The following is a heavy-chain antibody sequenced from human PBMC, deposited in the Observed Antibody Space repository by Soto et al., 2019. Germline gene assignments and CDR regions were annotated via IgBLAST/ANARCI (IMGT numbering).Heavy chain of an antibody. Sequence: QVQLVESGGGVVQPGRSLRLSCAASGFMFSNHGMHWVRQAPGKGLEWVAVIWSDGNNRYYADSVKGRFTISRDNSKNTVYLQMKCLRAEDTAVYYCVRGDNWNDEASDYWGQGTLVTVSS. V-gene: IGHV3-33*01. CDR2: IWSDGNNR. J-gene: IGHJ4*02. CDR1: GFMFSNHG. CDR3: VRGDNWNDEASDY. D-gene: IGHD1-1*01.